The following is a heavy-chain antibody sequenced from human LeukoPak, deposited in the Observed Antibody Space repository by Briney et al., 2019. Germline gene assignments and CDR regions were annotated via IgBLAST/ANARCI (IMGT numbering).Heavy chain of an antibody. J-gene: IGHJ6*04. CDR1: GYTFTSYA. CDR3: ARDQYSWRPWEYGMDV. Sequence: ASVKVSCKASGYTFTSYAISWVRQAPGQGLEWMGWIIGYNVNTNYAQKLQGRVTMTTDTSTSTAYMELGSLRSDDTAVYYCARDQYSWRPWEYGMDVWGKGTTVTVSS. CDR2: IIGYNVNT. V-gene: IGHV1-18*04. D-gene: IGHD1-26*01.